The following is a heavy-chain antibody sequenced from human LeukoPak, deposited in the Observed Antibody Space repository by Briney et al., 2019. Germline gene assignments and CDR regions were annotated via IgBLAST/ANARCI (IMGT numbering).Heavy chain of an antibody. V-gene: IGHV4-38-2*02. J-gene: IGHJ5*02. CDR1: GYSISSGYY. D-gene: IGHD3-10*01. CDR3: ARGITMVRESTLLNWFDP. CDR2: IYHSGST. Sequence: PSETLSLTCTVSGYSISSGYYWGWIRQPPGKGLEWIGSIYHSGSTYYNPSLKSRVTISVDTSKNQFSLKLSSVTAADTAVYYCARGITMVRESTLLNWFDPWGQGTLVTVSS.